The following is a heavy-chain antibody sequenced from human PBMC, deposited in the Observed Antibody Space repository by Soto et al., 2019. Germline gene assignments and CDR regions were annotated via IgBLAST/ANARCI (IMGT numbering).Heavy chain of an antibody. Sequence: ASVKVSCKASGYTFTSYGISWVRQAPGQGLEWMGWISAYNGNTNYAQKLQGRVTMTTGTSTSTAYMELRSLRSDDTAVYYCAVNYYDSSGYPYYYYYAMDVWGQGTTVTVSS. J-gene: IGHJ6*02. CDR3: AVNYYDSSGYPYYYYYAMDV. CDR2: ISAYNGNT. V-gene: IGHV1-18*01. CDR1: GYTFTSYG. D-gene: IGHD3-22*01.